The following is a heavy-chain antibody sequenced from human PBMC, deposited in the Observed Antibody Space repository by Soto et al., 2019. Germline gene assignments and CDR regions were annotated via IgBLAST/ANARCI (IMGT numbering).Heavy chain of an antibody. D-gene: IGHD6-19*01. CDR3: ARHGSSGPYFFDY. Sequence: SETLSLTCTVSGGSISSYYWSWIRQPPGKGLEWIGSIYYSGSTYYNPSLRSRVTISVDTSKNQFSLNLSSVTAADTAVYYCARHGSSGPYFFDYWGQGTLVTVSS. J-gene: IGHJ4*02. CDR1: GGSISSYY. CDR2: IYYSGST. V-gene: IGHV4-59*05.